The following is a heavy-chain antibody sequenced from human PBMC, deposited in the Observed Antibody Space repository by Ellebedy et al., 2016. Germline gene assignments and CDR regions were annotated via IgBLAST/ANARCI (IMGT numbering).Heavy chain of an antibody. CDR1: GFIFSDHA. CDR3: AKPTYASGNVDY. J-gene: IGHJ4*02. CDR2: ISHDNFAT. V-gene: IGHV3-23*01. Sequence: GGSLRLSXAASGFIFSDHALIWVRQAPGKGLEWVSSISHDNFATYNTASVKGRFTVSRDNSEKTLYLQMTSLGTEDTAVYYCAKPTYASGNVDYWGQGTLVTVSS. D-gene: IGHD3-10*01.